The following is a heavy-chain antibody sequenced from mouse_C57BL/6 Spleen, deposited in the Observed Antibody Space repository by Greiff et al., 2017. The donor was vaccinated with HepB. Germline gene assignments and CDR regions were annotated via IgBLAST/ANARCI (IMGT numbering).Heavy chain of an antibody. Sequence: VQLQQSGAELARPGASVKMSCKASGYTFTSYTMHWVKQRPGQGLEWIGYINPSSGYTKYNQKFKDKATLTADKSSSTAYMQLSSLTSEDSAVYYCARFLTGTEFDYWGQGTTLTVSS. V-gene: IGHV1-4*01. CDR1: GYTFTSYT. D-gene: IGHD4-1*01. J-gene: IGHJ2*01. CDR3: ARFLTGTEFDY. CDR2: INPSSGYT.